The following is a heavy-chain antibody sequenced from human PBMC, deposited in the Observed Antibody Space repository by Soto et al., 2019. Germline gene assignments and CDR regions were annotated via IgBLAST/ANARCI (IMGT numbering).Heavy chain of an antibody. CDR1: GFTFSDFA. V-gene: IGHV3-23*01. CDR2: ASASGSGT. CDR3: ARDDAFGDENGFDI. J-gene: IGHJ3*02. Sequence: EVQLLESGGGSVHPGESLRLSCAASGFTFSDFAMAWVRQAPGKGLEWVSSASASGSGTYYADSVKGRFTISRDNSKNTLFLQMNSLRAEDTAVYYCARDDAFGDENGFDIWGQGTMVTVSS. D-gene: IGHD2-21*02.